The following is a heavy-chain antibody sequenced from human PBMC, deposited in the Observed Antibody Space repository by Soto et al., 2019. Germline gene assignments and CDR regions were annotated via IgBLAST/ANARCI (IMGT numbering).Heavy chain of an antibody. CDR3: ARQTTVTDTHFDY. D-gene: IGHD4-17*01. J-gene: IGHJ4*02. CDR1: GYSFTSYW. Sequence: EFLKISYKGSGYSFTSYWIGWVRQMPGKGLEWMGIIYPGDSDTRYSPSFQGQVTISADKSISTAYLQWSSLKASDTAIYYCARQTTVTDTHFDYCGQGTLVTVSS. CDR2: IYPGDSDT. V-gene: IGHV5-51*01.